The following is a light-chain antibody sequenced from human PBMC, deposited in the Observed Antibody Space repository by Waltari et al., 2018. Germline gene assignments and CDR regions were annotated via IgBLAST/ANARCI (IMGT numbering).Light chain of an antibody. CDR3: QQVNSYPFT. V-gene: IGKV1-9*01. J-gene: IGKJ3*01. CDR1: QRISSY. Sequence: IQLTQSPSSLSASVGDRVTITCRASQRISSYLAWYQQKPGKAPKLLIYARSTFLNGVPSRFSGSGFGTDFTLTISSLQPEDFATYYCQQVNSYPFTFGPGTTVDIK. CDR2: ARS.